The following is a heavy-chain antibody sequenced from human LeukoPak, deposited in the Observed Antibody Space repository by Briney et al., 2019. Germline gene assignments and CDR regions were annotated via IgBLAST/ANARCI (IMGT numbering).Heavy chain of an antibody. CDR2: INHSGST. V-gene: IGHV4-34*01. Sequence: PSETLSLTCAVYGGSFSGYYWSWIRQPPGKGLEWIGEINHSGSTNYNPSLKSRVTISVDTSKNQFSLKLSSVTAADTAVYYCARGPPDGVSFDLWGRGTLVTVSS. J-gene: IGHJ2*01. CDR3: ARGPPDGVSFDL. CDR1: GGSFSGYY. D-gene: IGHD3-3*01.